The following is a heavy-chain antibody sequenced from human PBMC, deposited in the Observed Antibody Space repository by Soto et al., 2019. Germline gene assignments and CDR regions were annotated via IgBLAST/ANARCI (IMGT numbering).Heavy chain of an antibody. CDR2: INSGGST. V-gene: IGHV3-53*01. CDR1: GFTVSSHY. J-gene: IGHJ6*02. Sequence: GGSLRLSCAPSGFTVSSHYMSWVRQAPGKGLEWVSVINSGGSTYYADSVKGRFTISRDHSRNTLYLQMNSLRVEDTAVYYCAREVFCSSSSCQVRYGMDVWGQGTTVPSP. CDR3: AREVFCSSSSCQVRYGMDV. D-gene: IGHD2-2*01.